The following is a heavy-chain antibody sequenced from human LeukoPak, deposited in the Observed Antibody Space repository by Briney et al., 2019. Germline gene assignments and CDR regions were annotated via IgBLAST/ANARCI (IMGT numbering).Heavy chain of an antibody. V-gene: IGHV4-34*01. CDR2: IHHSGNT. D-gene: IGHD4-17*01. Sequence: PSETLSLTCAVYGASFSDYYWSFIRQPPGKGLEWIGEIHHSGNTNYNPSLKSRVTISVDTSKNQFSLKLSSVTAADTAVYYCARHPYDYGDHYYFYYYMDVWGKGTTVTVSS. CDR3: ARHPYDYGDHYYFYYYMDV. CDR1: GASFSDYY. J-gene: IGHJ6*03.